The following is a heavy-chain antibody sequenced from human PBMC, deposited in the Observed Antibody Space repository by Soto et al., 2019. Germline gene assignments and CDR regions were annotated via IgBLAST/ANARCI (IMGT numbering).Heavy chain of an antibody. V-gene: IGHV3-11*01. CDR1: GFTFKDYY. CDR2: ISTIGSTR. CDR3: ARDGFYEVDY. J-gene: IGHJ4*02. Sequence: QVQLVESGGGLVKPGGSLRLSCVASGFTFKDYYMTWIRQAPGKGLEWVSYISTIGSTRNYADSVKGRFTISRDNAKNSFDPQTNSMRSEDTAGYYCARDGFYEVDYWGQGTLVIVSS. D-gene: IGHD3-3*01.